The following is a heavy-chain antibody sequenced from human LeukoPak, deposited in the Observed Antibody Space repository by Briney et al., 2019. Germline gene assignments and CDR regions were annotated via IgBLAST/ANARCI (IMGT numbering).Heavy chain of an antibody. Sequence: ASVKVSCKASGYTFTSYGINWVRQATGQGLGWMGWMNPNSGNAGYAQKFQGRVTMTRNTSISTAYMELRSLRSEDTAVYYCARVNDILTGYYKDYWGQGTLVTVSS. CDR3: ARVNDILTGYYKDY. CDR1: GYTFTSYG. CDR2: MNPNSGNA. J-gene: IGHJ4*02. D-gene: IGHD3-9*01. V-gene: IGHV1-8*01.